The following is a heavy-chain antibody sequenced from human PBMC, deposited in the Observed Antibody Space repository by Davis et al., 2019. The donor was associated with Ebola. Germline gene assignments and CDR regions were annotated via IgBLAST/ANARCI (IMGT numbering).Heavy chain of an antibody. D-gene: IGHD3-10*01. CDR3: ARDGPRVRGINSLSFDY. Sequence: GGSLRLSCAASGFIFSSYSMNWVRQAPGKGLEWVSFISSRTTYIYYADSVKGRFTVSRDNAKNSLYLEMNSLRVEDTALYYCARDGPRVRGINSLSFDYWGQGALVTVSS. V-gene: IGHV3-21*01. CDR2: ISSRTTYI. CDR1: GFIFSSYS. J-gene: IGHJ4*02.